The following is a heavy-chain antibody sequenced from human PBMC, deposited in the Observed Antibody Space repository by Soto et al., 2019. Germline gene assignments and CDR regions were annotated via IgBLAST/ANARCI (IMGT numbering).Heavy chain of an antibody. CDR3: ARGGVHGYFDY. CDR1: GGSISSGGYS. V-gene: IGHV4-30-2*01. D-gene: IGHD3-10*01. CDR2: IYHSGST. Sequence: SETLSLTCAVSGGSISSGGYSWSWIRQPPGKGLKWIGYIYHSGSTYYNPSLKSRVTISVDRSKNQFSLKLSSVTAADTAVYYCARGGVHGYFDYWGQGTLVTVSS. J-gene: IGHJ4*02.